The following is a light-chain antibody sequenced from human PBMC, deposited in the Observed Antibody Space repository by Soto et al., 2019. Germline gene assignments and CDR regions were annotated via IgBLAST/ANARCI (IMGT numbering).Light chain of an antibody. J-gene: IGLJ1*01. CDR1: IHYDF. V-gene: IGLV2-14*01. CDR2: EVS. CDR3: GSYTSSSNYV. Sequence: QSVLTQPASVSGSPGQSITISCTGYIHYDFVSWYQQHPGTAPKLVIYEVSNRPSGTSDRFSGSKSGHTASLTISGLQTEDEAVYYCGSYTSSSNYVFRTGTKVTV.